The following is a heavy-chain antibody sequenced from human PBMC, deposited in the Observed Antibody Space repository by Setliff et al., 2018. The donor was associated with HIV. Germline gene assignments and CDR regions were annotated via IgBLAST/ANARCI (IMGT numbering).Heavy chain of an antibody. CDR3: ATSTLGWSDDAFDI. CDR2: MNPNSGNT. J-gene: IGHJ3*02. CDR1: GYTFSSYD. Sequence: ASVKVSRKASGYTFSSYDINWVRQATGQGLEWMGWMNPNSGNTGYAQKFQGRVTMTRNTAISTAYMELRRLKSEDTAVYYCATSTLGWSDDAFDIWGQGTMVTVSS. V-gene: IGHV1-8*02. D-gene: IGHD2-21*01.